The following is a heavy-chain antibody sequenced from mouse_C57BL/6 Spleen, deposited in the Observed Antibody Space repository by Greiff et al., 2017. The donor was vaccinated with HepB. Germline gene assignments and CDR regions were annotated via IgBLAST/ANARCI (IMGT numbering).Heavy chain of an antibody. V-gene: IGHV1-82*01. CDR3: ARSGPLYGSRSLRYCVY. J-gene: IGHJ2*01. CDR2: IYPGDGDT. D-gene: IGHD1-1*01. CDR1: GYAFSSSW. Sequence: VQLQQSGPELVKPGASVKISCKASGYAFSSSWMNWVKQRPGKGLEWIGRIYPGDGDTNYKGKFKGKATLTADKSSGTAYMQLSSLTSDDSAVYFCARSGPLYGSRSLRYCVYWGQGTTLTVSS.